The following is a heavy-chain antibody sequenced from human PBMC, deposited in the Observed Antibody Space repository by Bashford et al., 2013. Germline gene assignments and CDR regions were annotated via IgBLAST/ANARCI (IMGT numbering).Heavy chain of an antibody. Sequence: ASVKVSCKATGYTFTDYEIHWVRQASGQGLEWMGWINPNSGNTGLAQKFLGRVTLSRDMSIDTAYMDLTNLRSDDTAVYYCAREESPSYSSGSYPMDVWGQGTTVTVSS. CDR3: AREESPSYSSGSYPMDV. V-gene: IGHV1-8*02. J-gene: IGHJ6*02. CDR2: INPNSGNT. D-gene: IGHD3-10*01. CDR1: GYTFTDYE.